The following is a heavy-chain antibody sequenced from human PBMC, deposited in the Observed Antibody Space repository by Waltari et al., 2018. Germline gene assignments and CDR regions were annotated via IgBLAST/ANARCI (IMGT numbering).Heavy chain of an antibody. CDR3: AARYSSGWYSTLY. CDR1: GGSISSSNW. CDR2: IYHSGST. Sequence: QVQLPESGPGLVKPSGTLSLPCAVPGGSISSSNWWSWVRQPPGKGLEWIGEIYHSGSTNYTPSLKSRVTISGDKAKNQFSLKLSSVTAADTAVYYCAARYSSGWYSTLYWGQGTLVSVSS. D-gene: IGHD6-19*01. V-gene: IGHV4-4*02. J-gene: IGHJ4*02.